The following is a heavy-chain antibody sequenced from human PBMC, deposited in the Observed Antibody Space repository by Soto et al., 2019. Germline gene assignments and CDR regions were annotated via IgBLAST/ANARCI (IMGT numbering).Heavy chain of an antibody. CDR2: IYSGGST. CDR1: GFTVSSNY. CDR3: ARDWSIMTPWY. Sequence: EVPLVESGGGLVQPGGSLRLSCAASGFTVSSNYMSWVRQAPGKGLEWVSVIYSGGSTYYADSVKGRFTISRDNSKHTMYLQMNSLRAEDTAVYYCARDWSIMTPWYWGQGTLVTVSS. J-gene: IGHJ4*02. V-gene: IGHV3-66*01. D-gene: IGHD3-16*01.